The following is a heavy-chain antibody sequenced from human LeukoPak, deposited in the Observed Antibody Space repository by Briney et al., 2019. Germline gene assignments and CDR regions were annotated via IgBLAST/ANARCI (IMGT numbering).Heavy chain of an antibody. Sequence: PSETLSLTCTVSGGSISSDSYYWSWIRQPPGKGLEWIGEINHSGSTNYNPSLKSRVTISVDTSKNQFSLKLSSVTAADTAVYYCARGNWDYDFWSGYYGSRYFDYWGQGTLVTVSS. D-gene: IGHD3-3*01. CDR3: ARGNWDYDFWSGYYGSRYFDY. J-gene: IGHJ4*02. CDR2: INHSGST. CDR1: GGSISSDSYY. V-gene: IGHV4-39*07.